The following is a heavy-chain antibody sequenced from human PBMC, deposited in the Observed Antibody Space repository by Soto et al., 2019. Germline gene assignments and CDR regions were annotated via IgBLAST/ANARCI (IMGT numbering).Heavy chain of an antibody. Sequence: LRLSCAASGFTVSGMFMNWVRQAPGKGLEWVSVIYPAGPTYYADSVKGRFTISRDNSKNTLFLQLNNLRAEDTAVYYCARDADSSGLHYWGQGILVTVSP. J-gene: IGHJ4*02. CDR2: IYPAGPT. CDR3: ARDADSSGLHY. CDR1: GFTVSGMF. V-gene: IGHV3-53*01. D-gene: IGHD6-19*01.